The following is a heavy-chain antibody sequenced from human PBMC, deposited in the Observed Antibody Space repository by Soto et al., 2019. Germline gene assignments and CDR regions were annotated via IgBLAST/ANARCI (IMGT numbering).Heavy chain of an antibody. V-gene: IGHV4-39*01. CDR3: ARPLLLSSSSEMWGYYGMDV. J-gene: IGHJ6*02. Sequence: SETLSLTCTVSGGSISSSSYYWGWIRQPPGKGLEWIGSIYYSGSTYYNPSLKSRVTISVDTSKNQFSLKLSSVTAADTAVYYCARPLLLSSSSEMWGYYGMDVWGQGTTVTVSS. D-gene: IGHD6-6*01. CDR1: GGSISSSSYY. CDR2: IYYSGST.